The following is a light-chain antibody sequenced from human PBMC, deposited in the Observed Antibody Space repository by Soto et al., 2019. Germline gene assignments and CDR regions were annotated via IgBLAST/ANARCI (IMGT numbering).Light chain of an antibody. CDR2: SAS. CDR1: QTIDTY. CDR3: QQSYSTSIT. V-gene: IGKV1-39*01. J-gene: IGKJ5*01. Sequence: DIQMTQSPSSLSASVGDRVTMTCRASQTIDTYLNWYQQKPGKAPKLLIYSASRLQSGVPSRFSGSGSGTDFTLTISSLQPEDFATYYCQQSYSTSITFGQGTRLEL.